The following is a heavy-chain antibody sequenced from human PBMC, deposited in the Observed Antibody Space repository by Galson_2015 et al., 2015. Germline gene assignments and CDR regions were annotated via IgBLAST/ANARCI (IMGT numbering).Heavy chain of an antibody. CDR2: ISGSGGST. CDR1: EFTFSTYA. Sequence: SLRLSCAASEFTFSTYAMSWVRQAPGKGLEWVSGISGSGGSTYYADSVKGRFAISRDNSKNTLFLQMNSLRDEDTAIYYCAKDRGGKDSGWPREPFDYSGQGTLVTVSS. CDR3: AKDRGGKDSGWPREPFDY. J-gene: IGHJ4*02. D-gene: IGHD6-19*01. V-gene: IGHV3-23*01.